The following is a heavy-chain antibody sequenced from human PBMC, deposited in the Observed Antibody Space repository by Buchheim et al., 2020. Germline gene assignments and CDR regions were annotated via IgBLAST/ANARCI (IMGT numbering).Heavy chain of an antibody. J-gene: IGHJ3*02. CDR3: AGPYPYASGTYGGAFDI. D-gene: IGHD4-23*01. CDR2: VSSSGYTI. Sequence: EVQLVESGGDLVQPGGSLRLSCAASGFTFSAYEINWVRQAPGKGLEWLSFVSSSGYTIYYADSVKGRFTISRVNAKNSLYLQMNSLRAEDTAVYYCAGPYPYASGTYGGAFDIWGQGT. V-gene: IGHV3-48*03. CDR1: GFTFSAYE.